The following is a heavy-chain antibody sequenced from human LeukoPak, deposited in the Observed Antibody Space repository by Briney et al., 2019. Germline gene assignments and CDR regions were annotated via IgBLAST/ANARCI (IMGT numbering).Heavy chain of an antibody. J-gene: IGHJ6*02. CDR2: INPNSGGT. CDR3: ARDRGDSYGYRYYYYGMDV. V-gene: IGHV1-2*04. CDR1: GYTFTGYY. D-gene: IGHD5-18*01. Sequence: GASVKVSCKASGYTFTGYYMHWVRQAPGQGLEWMGWINPNSGGTNYAQKFQGWVTMTRDTSISTAYMELSRLRSDDTAVYYCARDRGDSYGYRYYYYGMDVWGQGTTVTVSS.